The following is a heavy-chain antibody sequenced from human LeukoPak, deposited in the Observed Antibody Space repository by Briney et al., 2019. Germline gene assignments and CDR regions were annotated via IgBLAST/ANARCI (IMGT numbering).Heavy chain of an antibody. V-gene: IGHV1-2*02. CDR1: GYTFTGYY. CDR2: INPNSDGT. Sequence: ASVKVSCKASGYTFTGYYMHWVRQAPGQGLEWMGWINPNSDGTNYAQKFQGRVTMTRDTSISTAYMELSRLRSDDTAVYYCARALTTDCSGGSCYGRNFDYWGQGTLVTVSS. J-gene: IGHJ4*02. CDR3: ARALTTDCSGGSCYGRNFDY. D-gene: IGHD2-15*01.